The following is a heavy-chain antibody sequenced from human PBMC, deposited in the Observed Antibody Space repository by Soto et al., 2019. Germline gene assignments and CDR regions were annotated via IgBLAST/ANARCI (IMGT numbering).Heavy chain of an antibody. V-gene: IGHV3-53*01. Sequence: GGSLRLSCAASGFTVSSNYMSWVRQAPGKGLEWVSVIYSGGSTYYADSVKGRFTISRDNSKNTLYLQMNSLRAEDTAVYYCARDLSGNYGMDVWGQGTTVTVSS. D-gene: IGHD3-10*01. CDR2: IYSGGST. J-gene: IGHJ6*02. CDR3: ARDLSGNYGMDV. CDR1: GFTVSSNY.